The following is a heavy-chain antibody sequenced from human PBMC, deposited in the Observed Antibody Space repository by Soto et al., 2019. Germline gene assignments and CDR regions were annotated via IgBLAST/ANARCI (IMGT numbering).Heavy chain of an antibody. CDR3: ARESRRKPDDNRYCTNGVCYTRTLLTNWFDP. CDR2: INSDGSST. J-gene: IGHJ5*02. V-gene: IGHV3-74*01. Sequence: GGSLRLSCAASGFTFSSYWMHWVRQAPGKGLVWVSRINSDGSSTSYADSVKGRFTISRDNAKNTLYLQMNSLRAEDTAVYYCARESRRKPDDNRYCTNGVCYTRTLLTNWFDPWGQGTLVTVSS. D-gene: IGHD2-8*01. CDR1: GFTFSSYW.